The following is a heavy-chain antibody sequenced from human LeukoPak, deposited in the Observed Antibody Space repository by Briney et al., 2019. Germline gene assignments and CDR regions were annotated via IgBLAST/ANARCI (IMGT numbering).Heavy chain of an antibody. D-gene: IGHD3-10*01. CDR1: GGTFSSYA. Sequence: SVKVSCKASGGTFSSYASSWVRQAPGQGLEWMGRIIPILGIASYAQKFQGRVTITADKSTSTAHMELSSLRSEDTAVYYCATYYYGSDSNWFDPWGQGTLVTVSS. CDR2: IIPILGIA. CDR3: ATYYYGSDSNWFDP. J-gene: IGHJ5*02. V-gene: IGHV1-69*04.